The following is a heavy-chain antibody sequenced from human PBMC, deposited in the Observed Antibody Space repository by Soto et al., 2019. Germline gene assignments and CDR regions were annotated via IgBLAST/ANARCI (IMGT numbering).Heavy chain of an antibody. D-gene: IGHD2-2*02. V-gene: IGHV3-33*01. CDR3: ARVGVPAAIRDYYYYYMDV. Sequence: QVQLVESGGGVVQPGRSLRLSCAASGFTFSSYGMHWVRQAPGKGLEWVAVIWYDGSNKYYADSVKGRFTISRDNSKTTVYLQMNSLRAEDTAVYYCARVGVPAAIRDYYYYYMDVWGKGTTVTVSS. CDR1: GFTFSSYG. CDR2: IWYDGSNK. J-gene: IGHJ6*03.